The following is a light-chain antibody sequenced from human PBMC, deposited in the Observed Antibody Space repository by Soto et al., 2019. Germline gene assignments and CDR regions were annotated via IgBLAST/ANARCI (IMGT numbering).Light chain of an antibody. CDR2: DAS. CDR3: QQRFSWPPIT. V-gene: IGKV3-11*01. CDR1: QSVSRY. J-gene: IGKJ5*01. Sequence: EIVLTQSPATLSLCPGEGATLSCRASQSVSRYLAWYQQKPGQAPRLLIYDASTRAIDIPARFSGSGFGTDFTLTISSLEPDDFAVYYCQQRFSWPPITFGQGTRLEIK.